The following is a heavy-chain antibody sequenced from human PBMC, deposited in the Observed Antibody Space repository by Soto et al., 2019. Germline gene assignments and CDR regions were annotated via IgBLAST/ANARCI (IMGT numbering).Heavy chain of an antibody. V-gene: IGHV3-48*03. CDR3: TRAAWFPYLSFY. D-gene: IGHD3-10*01. CDR2: ISSSGSTA. Sequence: GGSLRLSGAASGFTFSRFELHGVRQAPGKGREGISYISSSGSTAYYASSVDARFTISRDNANNSVYLQMDSLRAEDTALYYCTRAAWFPYLSFYWGQGALVTVSS. CDR1: GFTFSRFE. J-gene: IGHJ4*02.